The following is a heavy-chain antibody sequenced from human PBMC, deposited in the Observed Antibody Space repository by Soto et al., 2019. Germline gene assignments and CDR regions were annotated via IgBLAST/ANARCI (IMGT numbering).Heavy chain of an antibody. D-gene: IGHD3-22*01. CDR3: AKGGYYYDSSGYYRPRCFDY. Sequence: GSLRLSCAASGFTFSSYAMSWVRQAPGKGLEWVSATSGSGGSTYYADSVKGRFTISRDNSKNTLYLQMNSLRAEDTAVYYCAKGGYYYDSSGYYRPRCFDYWGQGTLVTVSS. CDR1: GFTFSSYA. J-gene: IGHJ4*02. V-gene: IGHV3-23*01. CDR2: TSGSGGST.